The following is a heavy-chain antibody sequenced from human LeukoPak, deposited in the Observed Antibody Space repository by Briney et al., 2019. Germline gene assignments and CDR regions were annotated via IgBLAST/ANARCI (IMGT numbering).Heavy chain of an antibody. CDR2: INPNSGGT. V-gene: IGHV1-2*02. J-gene: IGHJ3*02. Sequence: ASVKVSCKASGYTFTGYYMHWVRQAPGQGLEWMGWINPNSGGTNYAQKFQGRVTMTRDTSISTAYMELSRLRSDDTAVYYCARDTAYTAMASYDAFDIWGQGTMVTVSS. CDR3: ARDTAYTAMASYDAFDI. D-gene: IGHD5-18*01. CDR1: GYTFTGYY.